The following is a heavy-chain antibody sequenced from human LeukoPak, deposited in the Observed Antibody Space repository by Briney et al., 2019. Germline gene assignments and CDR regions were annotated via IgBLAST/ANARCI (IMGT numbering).Heavy chain of an antibody. CDR2: IYTSGST. Sequence: SETLSLTCTVSGGSISSGSCYWSWIRQPAGKGLEWIGRIYTSGSTNYNPSLKSRVTISVDTSKNQFSLKLSSVTAADTAVYYCARVMGYGDYPFDYWGQGTLVTVSS. CDR3: ARVMGYGDYPFDY. D-gene: IGHD4-17*01. CDR1: GGSISSGSCY. V-gene: IGHV4-61*02. J-gene: IGHJ4*02.